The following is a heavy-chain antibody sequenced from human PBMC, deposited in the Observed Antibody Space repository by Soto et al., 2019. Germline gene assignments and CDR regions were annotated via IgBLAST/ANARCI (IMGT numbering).Heavy chain of an antibody. CDR3: ARSGSPGGSLDY. Sequence: QVQLVESGGGVVQPGRSLRLSCAASGFTFSSYGMHWVRQAPGKGLEWVAVISYDGSNKYYADSVKGRFTISRDNSKNTLYLQMNSQRAEDTAVYYCARSGSPGGSLDYWGQGTLVTVSS. CDR1: GFTFSSYG. D-gene: IGHD1-26*01. V-gene: IGHV3-30*03. J-gene: IGHJ4*02. CDR2: ISYDGSNK.